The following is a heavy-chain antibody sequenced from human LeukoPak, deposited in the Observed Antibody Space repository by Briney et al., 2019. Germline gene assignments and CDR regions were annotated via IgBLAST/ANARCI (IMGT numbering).Heavy chain of an antibody. CDR2: ISSSSTI. D-gene: IGHD2-2*01. V-gene: IGHV3-48*02. CDR3: ARLVVPAAFDY. J-gene: IGHJ4*02. Sequence: PGGSLRLSCAASGFTFSSYSKNWVRQAPGKGLEWVSYISSSSTIYYADSVKGRFTISRDNAKNSLYLQMNSLRDEDTAVYYCARLVVPAAFDYWGQGTLVTVSS. CDR1: GFTFSSYS.